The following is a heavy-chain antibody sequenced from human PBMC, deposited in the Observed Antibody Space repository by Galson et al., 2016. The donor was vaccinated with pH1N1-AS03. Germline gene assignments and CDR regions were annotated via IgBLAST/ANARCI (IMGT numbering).Heavy chain of an antibody. Sequence: SVKVSCKASGGSFSTYAITWVRQAPGRGLEWMGGIIPVFDTPNYAQKFQGRVTITADESRNTAYMELSSLRSADTAVYYCAREATIFGVAGLHMDVWGQGTTVTVSS. D-gene: IGHD3-3*01. J-gene: IGHJ6*02. CDR1: GGSFSTYA. CDR3: AREATIFGVAGLHMDV. CDR2: IIPVFDTP. V-gene: IGHV1-69*13.